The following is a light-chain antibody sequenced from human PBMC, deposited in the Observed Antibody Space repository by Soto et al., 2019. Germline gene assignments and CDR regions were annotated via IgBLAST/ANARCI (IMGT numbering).Light chain of an antibody. V-gene: IGLV1-44*01. CDR3: AVWYESRSGPV. J-gene: IGLJ3*02. Sequence: QSVLTQPPSVSGTPGQRVTISCSGSSSNIGSNTVNWYQQLPGSDPSLLIYSNDQRPSGVPYRFSDSKTGTSDSLAITGLQSEDEADYYCAVWYESRSGPVFGGGTKLTVL. CDR1: SSNIGSNT. CDR2: SND.